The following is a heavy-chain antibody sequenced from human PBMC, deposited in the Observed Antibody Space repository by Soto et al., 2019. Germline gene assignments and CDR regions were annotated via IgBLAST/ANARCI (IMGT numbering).Heavy chain of an antibody. CDR1: GVPFSGYY. CDR2: INHSGNT. CDR3: ANLIVFHSSYYHDY. V-gene: IGHV4-34*01. J-gene: IGHJ4*01. Sequence: SETLSLTCAVYGVPFSGYYWSWIRQSPGKGLEWIGEINHSGNTNYNPSLKSRVTMLVGTSKNQFSLSLSSVTAADTAVYYCANLIVFHSSYYHDYWGHGTLVTVS. D-gene: IGHD1-26*01.